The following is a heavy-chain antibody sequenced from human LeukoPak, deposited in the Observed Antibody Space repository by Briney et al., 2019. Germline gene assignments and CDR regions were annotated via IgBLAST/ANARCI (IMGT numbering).Heavy chain of an antibody. Sequence: GASVKVSCKASGCTFTSYYIHWVRQAPGQGLEWMGIINPSGGSTNYAQKFQGRVTMTRDTSTSTVYMELSSLRSEDSAVYYCARWTTTYLDYWGQGTLVTVSS. V-gene: IGHV1-46*01. CDR3: ARWTTTYLDY. CDR2: INPSGGST. J-gene: IGHJ4*02. CDR1: GCTFTSYY. D-gene: IGHD4-11*01.